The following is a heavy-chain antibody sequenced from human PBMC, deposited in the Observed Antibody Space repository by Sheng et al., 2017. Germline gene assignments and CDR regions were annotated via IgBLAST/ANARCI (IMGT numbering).Heavy chain of an antibody. J-gene: IGHJ3*02. Sequence: QLQLQESGPGLVKPSETLSLTCTVSGGSISSSSYYWGWIRQPPGKGLEWIGSIYYSGSTYYNPSLKSRVTISVDTSKNQFSLKLSSVTAADTAVYYCARGGLIAARGEAFDIWGQGDNGHRLF. CDR3: ARGGLIAARGEAFDI. CDR1: GGSISSSSYY. D-gene: IGHD6-6*01. CDR2: IYYSGST. V-gene: IGHV4-39*01.